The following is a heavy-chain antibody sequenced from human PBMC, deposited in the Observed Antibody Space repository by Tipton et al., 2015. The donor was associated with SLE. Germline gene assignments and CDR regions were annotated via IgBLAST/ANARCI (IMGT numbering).Heavy chain of an antibody. CDR2: IHTSGST. V-gene: IGHV4-61*09. D-gene: IGHD5-18*01. Sequence: TLSLTCTVSGGSISSGSYYWSWIRQPAGKGLEWIGHIHTSGSTNYNPSLKSRVTISVDTSKNQFSLKLSSVTAADTAVYYCAREGGRGYSYGYSWFDPWGQGTLVTVSS. J-gene: IGHJ5*02. CDR3: AREGGRGYSYGYSWFDP. CDR1: GGSISSGSYY.